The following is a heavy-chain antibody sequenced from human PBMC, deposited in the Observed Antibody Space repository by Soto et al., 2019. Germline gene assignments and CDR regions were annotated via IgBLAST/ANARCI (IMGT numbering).Heavy chain of an antibody. CDR3: AISRGGWYNWADVWGDGMDV. D-gene: IGHD1-1*01. V-gene: IGHV1-69*01. J-gene: IGHJ6*02. Sequence: QVQLVQSGAEVKKPGSSVKVSCKASGGTFSSYAISWVRQAPGQGLEWMGGIIPIFGTANYAQKFQGRVTITADEATGPAYVELRSLGAEDAAVYYCAISRGGWYNWADVWGDGMDVWGQGTTVTVSS. CDR2: IIPIFGTA. CDR1: GGTFSSYA.